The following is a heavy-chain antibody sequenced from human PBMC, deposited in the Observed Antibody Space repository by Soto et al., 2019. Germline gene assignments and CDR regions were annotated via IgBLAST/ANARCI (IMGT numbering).Heavy chain of an antibody. J-gene: IGHJ5*02. CDR1: GGSLSGYY. CDR2: INHSGST. CDR3: ARGTYYDSSAYYSRGWFDP. D-gene: IGHD3-22*01. V-gene: IGHV4-34*01. Sequence: SETLSLTCAVYGGSLSGYYWSWIRQPPGKGLEWIGEINHSGSTNYNPSLKSRVTISVDTSKNQFSLKLSSVTAADTAVYYCARGTYYDSSAYYSRGWFDPWGQGTLVTVSS.